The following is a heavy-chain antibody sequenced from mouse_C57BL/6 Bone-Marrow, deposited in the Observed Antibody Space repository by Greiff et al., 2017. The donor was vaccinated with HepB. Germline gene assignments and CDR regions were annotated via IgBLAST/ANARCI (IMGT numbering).Heavy chain of an antibody. CDR1: GYTFTSYW. CDR2: IHPNSGST. D-gene: IGHD1-1*01. V-gene: IGHV1-64*01. CDR3: ARSRFYYYGSRKDY. Sequence: QVQLKQSGAELVKPGASVKLSCKASGYTFTSYWMHWVKQRPGQGLEWIGMIHPNSGSTNYNEKFKSKATLTVDKSSSTAYMQLSSLTSEDSAVYYCARSRFYYYGSRKDYWGQGTTLTVSS. J-gene: IGHJ2*01.